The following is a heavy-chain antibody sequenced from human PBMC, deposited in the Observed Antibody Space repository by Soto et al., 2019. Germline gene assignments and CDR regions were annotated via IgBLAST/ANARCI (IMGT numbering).Heavy chain of an antibody. J-gene: IGHJ4*02. D-gene: IGHD3-3*01. CDR1: GYTFTSYG. CDR3: ARVTSSRITIFGVDSTDY. V-gene: IGHV1-18*01. CDR2: ISAYNGNT. Sequence: ASVKVSCKASGYTFTSYGISWVRQAPGQGLEWMGWISAYNGNTNYAQKLQGRVTMTTDTSTSTAYMELRSLRSDDTAVYYCARVTSSRITIFGVDSTDYWGQGTLVTVSS.